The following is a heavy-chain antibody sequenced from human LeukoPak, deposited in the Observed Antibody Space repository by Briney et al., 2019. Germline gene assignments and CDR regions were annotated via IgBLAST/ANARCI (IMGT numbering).Heavy chain of an antibody. V-gene: IGHV3-20*01. J-gene: IGHJ4*02. CDR2: INWNGGST. CDR1: GFSFSSYA. D-gene: IGHD1-26*01. Sequence: PGGSLRLSCAASGFSFSSYAMHWVRQAPGKGLEWVSGINWNGGSTAYADSVKGRFTISRDNAKNSLYLQINSLRDEDTALYHCARGVGAYFDYWGQGTLVTVSS. CDR3: ARGVGAYFDY.